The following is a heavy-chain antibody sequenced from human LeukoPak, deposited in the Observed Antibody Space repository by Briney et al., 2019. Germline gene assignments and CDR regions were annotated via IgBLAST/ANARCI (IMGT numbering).Heavy chain of an antibody. CDR2: ISNDGVYT. J-gene: IGHJ4*02. V-gene: IGHV3-23*01. CDR1: GFTFRNYA. Sequence: PGGSLRLSCVASGFTFRNYAMSWVRQSPGKGLEWISAISNDGVYTFHADSVKGRLTISRDNSKNTLYLQMNSLRAEDTAVYYCAKDKDYDSSGGDYWGQGTLVTVSS. D-gene: IGHD3-22*01. CDR3: AKDKDYDSSGGDY.